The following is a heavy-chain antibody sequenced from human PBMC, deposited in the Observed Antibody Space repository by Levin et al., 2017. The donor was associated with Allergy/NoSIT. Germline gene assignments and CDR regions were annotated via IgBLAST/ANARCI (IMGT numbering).Heavy chain of an antibody. CDR1: GDSISGDTLY. D-gene: IGHD3-10*01. CDR2: IHHSGSA. Sequence: LRLSCTVSGDSISGDTLYWSWIRQRPGKGLEWIGFIHHSGSAYYNPSLKSRLSMSLDTSKSQFSLRVTSVTVADTAVYYCARDECAWLGECYGMDVWGQGTTVIVSS. J-gene: IGHJ6*02. V-gene: IGHV4-31*03. CDR3: ARDECAWLGECYGMDV.